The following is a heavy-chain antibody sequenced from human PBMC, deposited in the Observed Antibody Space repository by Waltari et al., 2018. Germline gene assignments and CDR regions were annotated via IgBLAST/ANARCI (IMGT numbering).Heavy chain of an antibody. V-gene: IGHV4-34*02. CDR3: ATSHSSSWPDFDY. D-gene: IGHD6-13*01. CDR1: GDSFSGHY. J-gene: IGHJ4*02. CDR2: INYSGTT. Sequence: QVQLQQWGAGLWKPSETLSLTCAVYGDSFSGHYWSWIRQPPGKGLEWIGEINYSGTTNYNPSLKSRMSMSVDTSKNQFSLKLSSVTAADTAVYYCATSHSSSWPDFDYWGQGTLVTVSS.